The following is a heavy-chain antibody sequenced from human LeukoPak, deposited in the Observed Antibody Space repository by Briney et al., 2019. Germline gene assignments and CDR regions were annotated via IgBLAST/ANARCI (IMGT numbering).Heavy chain of an antibody. J-gene: IGHJ5*02. V-gene: IGHV4-59*08. Sequence: SETLSLTCTVSGGSFSSYYWSWIRQPPGKGLEWIGYIYYSGSTNYNPSLKSRVTISADTSKNQFSLKLSSVTAADTAVYYCARLGLPRSWFDPWGQGTLVTVSS. CDR1: GGSFSSYY. D-gene: IGHD5-18*01. CDR2: IYYSGST. CDR3: ARLGLPRSWFDP.